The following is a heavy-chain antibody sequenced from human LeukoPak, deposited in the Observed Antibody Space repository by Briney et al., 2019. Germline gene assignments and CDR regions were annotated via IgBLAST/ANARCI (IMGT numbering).Heavy chain of an antibody. CDR3: ARVKNKGVEGAFDI. V-gene: IGHV3-74*01. CDR2: IASDGSST. Sequence: GGSLRLSCAASGFTFSSYWMNWVRQAPGKGLVWVSRIASDGSSTTYADSVKGRFSISRDNAKNTLYLQMNSLRAEDTAVYYCARVKNKGVEGAFDIWGQGTMVTVSS. CDR1: GFTFSSYW. J-gene: IGHJ3*02.